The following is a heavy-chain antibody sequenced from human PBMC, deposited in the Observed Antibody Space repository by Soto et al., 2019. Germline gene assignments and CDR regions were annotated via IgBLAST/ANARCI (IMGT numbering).Heavy chain of an antibody. D-gene: IGHD4-17*01. V-gene: IGHV3-30*18. CDR3: AKSTMTTVTKAPLIDL. CDR1: GFTFSSYG. Sequence: SLRLSCAASGFTFSSYGMHWVRQAPGKGLEWVAVISYDGSNKYYADSVKGRFTISRDNSKNTLYLQMNSLRAEDTAVYYCAKSTMTTVTKAPLIDLWGRGTLVTVSS. CDR2: ISYDGSNK. J-gene: IGHJ2*01.